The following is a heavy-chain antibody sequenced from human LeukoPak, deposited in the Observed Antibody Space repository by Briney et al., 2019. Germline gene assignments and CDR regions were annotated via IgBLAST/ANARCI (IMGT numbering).Heavy chain of an antibody. CDR3: AANGGSFDF. CDR2: INQHGTDK. V-gene: IGHV3-7*05. Sequence: GGSLRLSCAASGFTFSSYWMSWVRQAPGKGLEWVANINQHGTDKYYVDSVRGRFTISRDNAKNSLYLQMNSLRAEDTAVYYCAANGGSFDFWGQGTLVTVSS. D-gene: IGHD4-23*01. J-gene: IGHJ4*02. CDR1: GFTFSSYW.